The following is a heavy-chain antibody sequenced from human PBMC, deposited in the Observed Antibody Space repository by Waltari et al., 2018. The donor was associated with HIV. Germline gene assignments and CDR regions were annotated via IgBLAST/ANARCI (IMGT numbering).Heavy chain of an antibody. D-gene: IGHD6-13*01. J-gene: IGHJ5*02. V-gene: IGHV2-5*02. CDR2: IYWDDDK. CDR1: GFSLSTSGVG. CDR3: SHTGPVTLGRLNIAAAFGVWFDP. Sequence: QITLKESGPTLVKPTQTLTLTGTFSGFSLSTSGVGVGWIRQLPGKPLECLALIYWDDDKRYSRSRKSRPTSTKDTSRDQLALTMATMDPGDTATYNCSHTGPVTLGRLNIAAAFGVWFDPCGQGTLVTVSS.